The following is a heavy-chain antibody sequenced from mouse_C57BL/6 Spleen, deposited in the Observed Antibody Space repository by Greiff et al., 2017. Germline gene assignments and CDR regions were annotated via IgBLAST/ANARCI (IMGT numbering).Heavy chain of an antibody. CDR1: GYSITSGYY. J-gene: IGHJ2*01. CDR3: ARREYYIDY. Sequence: DVQLQESGPGLVKPSQSLSLTCSVTGYSITSGYYWNWIRQFPGNKLEWMGYISYDGSNNYNPSLKNRISITRDTSTNQFFLKLNSVTTEDTDSYDSARREYYIDYWGQGTTLTVSS. V-gene: IGHV3-6*01. CDR2: ISYDGSN.